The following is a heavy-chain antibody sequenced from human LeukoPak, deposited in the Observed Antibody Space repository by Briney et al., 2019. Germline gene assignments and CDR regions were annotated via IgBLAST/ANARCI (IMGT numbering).Heavy chain of an antibody. V-gene: IGHV3-33*06. CDR3: AKEDIVVVPAGLDY. D-gene: IGHD2-2*01. CDR2: IWYDGSNK. Sequence: GGSLRLSXAASGFTFSSYGMHWVRQAPGKGLEWVTVIWYDGSNKYYADSVKGRFTISRDNSKNTLYLQMNSLRAEDTAVYYCAKEDIVVVPAGLDYWGQGTLVTVSS. J-gene: IGHJ4*02. CDR1: GFTFSSYG.